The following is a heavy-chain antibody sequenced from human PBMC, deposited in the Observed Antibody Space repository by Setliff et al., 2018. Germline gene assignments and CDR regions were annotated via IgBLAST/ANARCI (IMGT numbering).Heavy chain of an antibody. CDR2: IYHSGNT. CDR3: ARCSRDGNNYVGSGLGPFDY. V-gene: IGHV4-59*11. J-gene: IGHJ4*02. D-gene: IGHD5-12*01. Sequence: SETLSLTCTVSGGSISSHYWSWIRQPPGKGLEWIGYIYHSGNTNYNPPLKSRVTISIDTSKNQFSLKLSSVTAADTAVYYCARCSRDGNNYVGSGLGPFDYWGQGSLVTAPQ. CDR1: GGSISSHY.